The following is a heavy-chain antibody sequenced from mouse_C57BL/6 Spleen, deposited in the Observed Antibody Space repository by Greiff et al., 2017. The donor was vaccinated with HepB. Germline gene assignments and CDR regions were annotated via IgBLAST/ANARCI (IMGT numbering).Heavy chain of an antibody. CDR3: ARNGGYYVSSSFAY. Sequence: EVQLVESGGGLVKPGGSLKLSCAASGFTFSDYGMHWVRQAPEQGLEWVAYISSGSSTIYYADTVKGRFTISRDNATNTPFLHMTILRSDDTAMYYCARNGGYYVSSSFAYWGQGTLVTVSA. V-gene: IGHV5-17*01. CDR1: GFTFSDYG. J-gene: IGHJ3*01. CDR2: ISSGSSTI. D-gene: IGHD1-1*01.